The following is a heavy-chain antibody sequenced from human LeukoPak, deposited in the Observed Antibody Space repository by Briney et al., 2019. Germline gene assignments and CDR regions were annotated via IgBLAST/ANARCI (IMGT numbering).Heavy chain of an antibody. J-gene: IGHJ4*02. V-gene: IGHV4-59*01. CDR2: THYSGST. D-gene: IGHD1-1*01. CDR1: GGSISSYY. Sequence: SETLSLTCSVSGGSISSYYWNWIRQTPGKGLQWIGYTHYSGSTNYNPSLKSRVSISVDTSKNQFSLKLSSVTAADAALYYCARGNAYNWRFDFWGQGTLVTVSS. CDR3: ARGNAYNWRFDF.